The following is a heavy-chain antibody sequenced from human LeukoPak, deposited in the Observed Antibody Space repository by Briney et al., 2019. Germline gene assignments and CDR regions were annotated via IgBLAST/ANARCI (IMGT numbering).Heavy chain of an antibody. D-gene: IGHD3-22*01. J-gene: IGHJ3*02. Sequence: SETLSLTCTVSGGSISSYYWSWIRQPPGKGLEWIGYIYYSGSTNYNPSLKSRVTISVDTSKNQFSLKLSSVTAADTAVYYCARDSDYDSSGYRDAFDIWGQGTMVTVSS. CDR3: ARDSDYDSSGYRDAFDI. V-gene: IGHV4-59*12. CDR1: GGSISSYY. CDR2: IYYSGST.